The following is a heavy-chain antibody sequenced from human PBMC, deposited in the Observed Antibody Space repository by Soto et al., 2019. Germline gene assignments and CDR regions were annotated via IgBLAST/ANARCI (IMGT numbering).Heavy chain of an antibody. CDR1: GYSFTIYC. Sequence: GESLKISCKGSGYSFTIYCITWVRQRPWKGLEWMGKIDPSDSYSTYSPSLQGHVTISADKSISTAYLQWSSLKASDTAMYYCARQEGSSSDFYYYGMDVWGQGTTVTVSS. V-gene: IGHV5-10-1*01. J-gene: IGHJ6*02. CDR3: ARQEGSSSDFYYYGMDV. D-gene: IGHD6-6*01. CDR2: IDPSDSYS.